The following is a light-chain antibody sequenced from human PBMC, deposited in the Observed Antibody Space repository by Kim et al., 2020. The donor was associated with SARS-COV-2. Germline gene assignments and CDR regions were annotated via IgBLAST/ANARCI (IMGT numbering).Light chain of an antibody. Sequence: RVTISCTGSSSNIGAGYDVHWYQQLPGTAPKLLIYGNSNRPSGVPDRFSGSKSGTSASLAITGLQAEDEADYYCQCYDSSLSGPVFGGGTKLTVL. CDR3: QCYDSSLSGPV. CDR2: GNS. J-gene: IGLJ2*01. CDR1: SSNIGAGYD. V-gene: IGLV1-40*01.